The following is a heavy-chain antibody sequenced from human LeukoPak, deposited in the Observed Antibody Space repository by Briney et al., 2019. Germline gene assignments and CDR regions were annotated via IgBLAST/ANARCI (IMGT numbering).Heavy chain of an antibody. CDR3: ARMSWNYLNYYGMDV. CDR2: IYHSGST. Sequence: PSETLSLTCAVSGGSISSSNWWSWVRQPPGKGLEWIGEIYHSGSTNYNPSLKSRVTISVDKSKNQFSLKLSSVTAADTAVYYCARMSWNYLNYYGMDVWGQGTTVTVSS. J-gene: IGHJ6*02. D-gene: IGHD1-7*01. CDR1: GGSISSSNW. V-gene: IGHV4-4*02.